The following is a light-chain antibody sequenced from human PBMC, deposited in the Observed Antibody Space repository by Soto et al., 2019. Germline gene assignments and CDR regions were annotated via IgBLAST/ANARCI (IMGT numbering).Light chain of an antibody. CDR1: SSDIGAYNF. CDR2: DVN. CDR3: TSWTTSTTMI. Sequence: QSVLTQPASVSGSPGQSITISCTGTSSDIGAYNFVSWYQQHPGKAPKLMLYDVNIRPSGVSNRFSGSKSSNTASLTISGLRAEDEADYYCTSWTTSTTMIFGGGTKLTVL. J-gene: IGLJ2*01. V-gene: IGLV2-14*03.